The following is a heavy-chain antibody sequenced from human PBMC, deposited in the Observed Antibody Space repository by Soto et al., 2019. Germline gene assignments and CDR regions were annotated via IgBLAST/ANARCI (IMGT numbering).Heavy chain of an antibody. Sequence: XDSLTSAFTGFGYTFNIFWISLVRQMPGRGLEWVGRIDPRDSYTSYSPSFQGHVTISADKSISAVYLQWGSLKASDTAMYYCARLYCSSSTCDSWFDPWGQGTLVTVSS. J-gene: IGHJ5*02. CDR1: GYTFNIFW. V-gene: IGHV5-10-1*01. CDR2: IDPRDSYT. D-gene: IGHD2-2*01. CDR3: ARLYCSSSTCDSWFDP.